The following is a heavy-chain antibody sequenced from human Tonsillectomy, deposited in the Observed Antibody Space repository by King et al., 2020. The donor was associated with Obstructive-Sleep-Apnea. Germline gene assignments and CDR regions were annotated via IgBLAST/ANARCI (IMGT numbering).Heavy chain of an antibody. D-gene: IGHD6-13*01. CDR3: AKDMSSGWYGPSDS. CDR2: INLNRGSL. CDR1: GFTFDDYA. Sequence: VQLVESGGGLVQPGRSLRLSCAASGFTFDDYAIHWVRQAPGKGLNWVSGINLNRGSLGYADSVKGRFTISRDNAKNTVYLQMNSLRPGDTALYDCAKDMSSGWYGPSDSWGQGTLVTVPS. V-gene: IGHV3-9*01. J-gene: IGHJ4*02.